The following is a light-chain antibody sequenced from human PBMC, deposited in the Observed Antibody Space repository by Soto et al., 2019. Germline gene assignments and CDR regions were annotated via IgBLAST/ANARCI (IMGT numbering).Light chain of an antibody. J-gene: IGKJ4*01. Sequence: EIVLTQSPGTLSLSPGERATLSCRASQSVSSTYLAWYQQRPGQAPRLLIYGASSRATGIPDRFSGSGSGTDFTITISGLEPEDFAVYYCQQYAGSPLAFGGGTKVEIK. V-gene: IGKV3-20*01. CDR1: QSVSSTY. CDR3: QQYAGSPLA. CDR2: GAS.